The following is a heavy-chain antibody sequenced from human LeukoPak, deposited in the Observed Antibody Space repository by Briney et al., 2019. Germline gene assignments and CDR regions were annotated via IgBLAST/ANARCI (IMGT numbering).Heavy chain of an antibody. CDR3: ARARRDGGNSWYYHYGMDV. J-gene: IGHJ6*02. CDR2: MNPNSGNT. D-gene: IGHD4-23*01. Sequence: GASVKVSCKASGYTFTSYDINWVRQATGQGLEWMGWMNPNSGNTGYAQKFQGRVTMTRNTSISTAYMELSSLRSEDTAVYYCARARRDGGNSWYYHYGMDVWGQGTTVTVSS. V-gene: IGHV1-8*01. CDR1: GYTFTSYD.